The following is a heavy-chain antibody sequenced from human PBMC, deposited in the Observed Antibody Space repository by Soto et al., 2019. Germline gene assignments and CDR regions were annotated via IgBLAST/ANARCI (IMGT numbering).Heavy chain of an antibody. CDR2: IYPGDSET. CDR1: GYNFTNYW. D-gene: IGHD3-10*01. J-gene: IGHJ6*02. CDR3: AKTLEFYYYGMEV. V-gene: IGHV5-51*01. Sequence: PGESLKISCKGSGYNFTNYWIVWVRQMPGKGLEWMGIIYPGDSETRYSPSFQGQVTISADKSISAAYLQWSSLKASDTAMYYCAKTLEFYYYGMEVWGQGTTVTVSS.